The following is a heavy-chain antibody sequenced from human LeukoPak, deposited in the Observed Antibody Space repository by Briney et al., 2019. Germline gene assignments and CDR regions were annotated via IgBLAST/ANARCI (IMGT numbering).Heavy chain of an antibody. CDR1: GGSISSYY. Sequence: SETLSLTCTVSGGSISSYYWSWIRQPPGKGLEWIGYIYYSGSTNYNPSLKSRVTISVDTSKNQFSLKLSSVTAADTAVYYCARAWDDFWYFDLWGRGTLVTVSS. J-gene: IGHJ2*01. V-gene: IGHV4-59*08. CDR3: ARAWDDFWYFDL. D-gene: IGHD3-3*01. CDR2: IYYSGST.